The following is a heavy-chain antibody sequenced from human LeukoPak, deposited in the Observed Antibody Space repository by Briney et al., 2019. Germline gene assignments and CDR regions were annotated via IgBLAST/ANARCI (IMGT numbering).Heavy chain of an antibody. J-gene: IGHJ5*02. V-gene: IGHV4-59*11. CDR2: IYYSGST. CDR1: GGSISSHY. D-gene: IGHD3-3*01. Sequence: SETLSLTCTVSGGSISSHYWSWFRQPPGKGLEWIGYIYYSGSTNYNPSLKSRVTISVDTSKNQFSLKLSSVTAADTAVYYCARGRDDFWSGYKDPNWFEPWGQGTLVTVSS. CDR3: ARGRDDFWSGYKDPNWFEP.